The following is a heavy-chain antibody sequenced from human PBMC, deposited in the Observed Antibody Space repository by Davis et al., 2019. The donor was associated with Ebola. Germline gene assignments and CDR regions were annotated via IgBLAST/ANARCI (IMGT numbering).Heavy chain of an antibody. Sequence: GGSLRLSCAASGFTFSSYAMSWVRQAPGKGLEWVSVIYSGGSTYYADSVKGRFTISSDNSKNTLYLQMNSLRVEDTAVYLCAKMGTILGVSWFDPWGQGTLVTVSS. CDR2: IYSGGST. CDR3: AKMGTILGVSWFDP. D-gene: IGHD3-3*01. J-gene: IGHJ5*02. CDR1: GFTFSSYA. V-gene: IGHV3-23*03.